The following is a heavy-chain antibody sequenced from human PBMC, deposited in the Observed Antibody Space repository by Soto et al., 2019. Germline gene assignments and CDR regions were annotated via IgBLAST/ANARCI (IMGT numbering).Heavy chain of an antibody. CDR2: IYTSGST. V-gene: IGHV4-4*07. Sequence: PSETLSLTCTVSGGSISSYYWSWIRQPAGKGLEWIGRIYTSGSTNYNPSLKSRVTMSVDTSKNQFSLKLSSVTAADTAVYYCARGIYYGANSDSTFDIWGRGTMVPVSS. CDR3: ARGIYYGANSDSTFDI. D-gene: IGHD4-17*01. J-gene: IGHJ3*02. CDR1: GGSISSYY.